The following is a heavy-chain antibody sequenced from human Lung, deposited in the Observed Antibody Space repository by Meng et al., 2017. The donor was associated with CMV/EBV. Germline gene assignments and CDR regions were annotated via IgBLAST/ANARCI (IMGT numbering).Heavy chain of an antibody. CDR3: AKGGWSKPPNWL. CDR2: ISGSGGST. V-gene: IGHV3-23*01. CDR1: GFTFSSYA. Sequence: ESLKISXAASGFTFSSYAMSWVRQAPGKGLEWVSAISGSGGSTYYADSVKGRFTISRDNSKNTLYLQMNSLRAEDTAVYYCAKGGWSKPPNWLWGQGTXVTVSS. D-gene: IGHD2-8*02. J-gene: IGHJ4*02.